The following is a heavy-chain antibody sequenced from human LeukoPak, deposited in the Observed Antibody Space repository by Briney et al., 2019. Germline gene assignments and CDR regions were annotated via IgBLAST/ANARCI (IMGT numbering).Heavy chain of an antibody. V-gene: IGHV3-48*02. D-gene: IGHD1-26*01. Sequence: GGSLRLSCAASGFTLSSYSMNWVRQAPGKGLEWISYIDSDTYGNTIYYPHTVKGRFTISRDNAKNSLYLQMDSLRDEDTAVYYCARVARIVGATSLDYWGQGTLVTVSS. CDR1: GFTLSSYS. CDR2: IDSDTYGNTI. J-gene: IGHJ4*02. CDR3: ARVARIVGATSLDY.